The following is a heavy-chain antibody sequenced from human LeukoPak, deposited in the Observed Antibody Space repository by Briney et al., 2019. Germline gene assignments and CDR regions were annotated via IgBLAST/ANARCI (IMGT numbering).Heavy chain of an antibody. V-gene: IGHV1-69*05. CDR1: GGTSTKYT. CDR2: IIPMFGTP. J-gene: IGHJ6*03. CDR3: ASQSSSVAYFYYMDI. Sequence: GASVKVSCKVSGGTSTKYTIIWVRQAPGQGLEWMGGIIPMFGTPNYAQKFQGRVTITTDASTTTAYMELSSLTSEDAAVYDCASQSSSVAYFYYMDIWGKGTTVTVSS. D-gene: IGHD6-19*01.